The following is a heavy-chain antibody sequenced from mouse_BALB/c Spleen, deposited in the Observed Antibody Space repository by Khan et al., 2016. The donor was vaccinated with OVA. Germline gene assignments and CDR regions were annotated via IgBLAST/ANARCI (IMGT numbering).Heavy chain of an antibody. J-gene: IGHJ3*01. D-gene: IGHD1-1*01. V-gene: IGHV1-4*01. CDR2: INPSTDYT. Sequence: QVQLKESGAELAKPGASVKMSCKASGYTFTSYRMHWVKQRPGQGLEWIGYINPSTDYTEYNQKFKDKATLTIDKSSSTAYMQLTSLTSEDSAVYYCVNHGSSSAWFTYWGQGTLVTVSA. CDR1: GYTFTSYR. CDR3: VNHGSSSAWFTY.